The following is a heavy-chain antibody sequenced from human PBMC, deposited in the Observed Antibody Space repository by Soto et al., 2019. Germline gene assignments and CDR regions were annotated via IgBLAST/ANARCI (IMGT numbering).Heavy chain of an antibody. J-gene: IGHJ6*02. CDR1: GFTFSSYA. CDR3: ARDLSHYYDILTEGYYYYYGMDV. CDR2: ISYDGSNK. D-gene: IGHD3-9*01. Sequence: QVQLVESGGGVVQPGRSLRLSCAASGFTFSSYAMHWVRQAPGKGLEWVAVISYDGSNKYYADSVKGRFTISRDNSKNTLYLQMNSLRAEDTAVYYCARDLSHYYDILTEGYYYYYGMDVWGQGTTVTVSS. V-gene: IGHV3-30-3*01.